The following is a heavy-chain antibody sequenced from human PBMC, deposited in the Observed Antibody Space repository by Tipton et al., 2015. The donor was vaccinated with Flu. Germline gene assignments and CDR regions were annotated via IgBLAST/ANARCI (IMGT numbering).Heavy chain of an antibody. J-gene: IGHJ4*02. CDR2: ISSSGNTI. V-gene: IGHV3-48*03. Sequence: SLRLSCAASGFSFSSYEMNWVRQAPGKGLEWLSYISSSGNTISYADSVRGRFTISRDNSKNMLYLRMNSLSAEDTAIYYCAKVIPEKVSGLDYWGQGTLVTVSS. CDR3: AKVIPEKVSGLDY. D-gene: IGHD5/OR15-5a*01. CDR1: GFSFSSYE.